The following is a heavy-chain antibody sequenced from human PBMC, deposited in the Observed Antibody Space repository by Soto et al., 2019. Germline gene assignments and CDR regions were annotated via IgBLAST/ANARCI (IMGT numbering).Heavy chain of an antibody. V-gene: IGHV1-18*01. CDR1: GYTFTSYG. D-gene: IGHD2-2*01. CDR3: ARVHCSSTSCSRYYYYGMDV. Sequence: ASVKVSCKASGYTFTSYGIRWVRQAPGQGLEWMGWISAYNGNTNYAQKLQGRVTMTTDTSTSTAYMELRSLRSDDTAVYYCARVHCSSTSCSRYYYYGMDVWGQGTTVTVSS. J-gene: IGHJ6*02. CDR2: ISAYNGNT.